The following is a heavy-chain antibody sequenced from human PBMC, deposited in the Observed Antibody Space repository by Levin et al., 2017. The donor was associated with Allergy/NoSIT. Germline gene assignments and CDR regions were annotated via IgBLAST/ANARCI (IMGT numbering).Heavy chain of an antibody. J-gene: IGHJ4*02. CDR1: GFTFSTFS. D-gene: IGHD2-21*01. Sequence: GGSLRLSCAASGFTFSTFSINWVRQAPGKGLEWVSYISRSSSHIYYTDSVKGRFTISRDNAKSSLFLQMNSLRDEDTAVYYCARGSCYYLASDSFDYWGQGTLVTVSS. CDR3: ARGSCYYLASDSFDY. V-gene: IGHV3-21*05. CDR2: ISRSSSHI.